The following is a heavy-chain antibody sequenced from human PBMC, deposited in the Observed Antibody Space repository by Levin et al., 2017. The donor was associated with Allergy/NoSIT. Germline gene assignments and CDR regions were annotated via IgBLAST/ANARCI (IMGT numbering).Heavy chain of an antibody. Sequence: GESLKISCAVSGFSFSTYSMNWVRQAPGKGLEWVSSISTSSNYIYYADSVKGRFTISRDNAKNSLFLQMNSLRAEDTAVYYCAGLSPNAFDIWGQGTMVTVSS. CDR3: AGLSPNAFDI. J-gene: IGHJ3*02. CDR1: GFSFSTYS. CDR2: ISTSSNYI. V-gene: IGHV3-21*01.